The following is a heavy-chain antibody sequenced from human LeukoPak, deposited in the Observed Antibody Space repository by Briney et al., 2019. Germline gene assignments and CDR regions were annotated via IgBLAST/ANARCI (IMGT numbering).Heavy chain of an antibody. CDR3: ARLRGGWELPGSGAYYFDY. Sequence: GGSLRLSCAASGFTFVNHAMTWVRQAPGKGLEWVSAIGGNGAVTYYSDSVRGRFTISRDNSKNTLYLQMNSLRSDDTAVYYCARLRGGWELPGSGAYYFDYWGQGTLVTVSS. D-gene: IGHD1-26*01. CDR1: GFTFVNHA. V-gene: IGHV3-23*01. J-gene: IGHJ4*02. CDR2: IGGNGAVT.